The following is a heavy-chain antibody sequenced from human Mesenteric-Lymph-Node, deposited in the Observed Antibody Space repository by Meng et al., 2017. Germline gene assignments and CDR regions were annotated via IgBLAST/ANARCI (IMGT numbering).Heavy chain of an antibody. D-gene: IGHD4-17*01. Sequence: LSGAGPEVGEPMEILAPYLHCPVGSISRSGTYWGWIRQPPGKGLGWIGSIYYSGSTYYYPSLRSRVTMCLDTSKNQSSLKLSSVTATDTAVYYCARHDGGYGDYFDHWGQGTLVTVSS. CDR3: ARHDGGYGDYFDH. J-gene: IGHJ4*02. V-gene: IGHV4-39*01. CDR2: IYYSGST. CDR1: VGSISRSGTY.